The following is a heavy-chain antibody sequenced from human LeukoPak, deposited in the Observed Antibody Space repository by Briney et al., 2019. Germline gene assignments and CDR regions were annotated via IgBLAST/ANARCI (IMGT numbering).Heavy chain of an antibody. CDR3: AKDRYGPRSGSYRDY. Sequence: PGGSLRLPCAASGFTFSSYAMSWVRQAPGKGLEWVSAISGSGGSTYYADSVKGRFTISRDNSKNTLYLQMNSLRAEDTAVYYCAKDRYGPRSGSYRDYWGQGTLITVSS. CDR2: ISGSGGST. J-gene: IGHJ4*02. CDR1: GFTFSSYA. V-gene: IGHV3-23*01. D-gene: IGHD3-10*01.